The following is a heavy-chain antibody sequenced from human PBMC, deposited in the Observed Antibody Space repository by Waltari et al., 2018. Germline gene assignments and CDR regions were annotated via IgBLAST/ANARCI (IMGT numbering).Heavy chain of an antibody. V-gene: IGHV1-18*01. CDR3: ATAVGGNMEFDN. J-gene: IGHJ1*01. D-gene: IGHD6-19*01. CDR1: VYTFSTYD. CDR2: ISAHNGNT. Sequence: QVHLVQSGAEVKKPGASVKVSCKASVYTFSTYDITWVRQAPGQGLEWMGWISAHNGNTKHAQKFQDRVTLTTDTSTNTAYMELRSLTSDDTAVYYCATAVGGNMEFDNWGQGTLVTVSS.